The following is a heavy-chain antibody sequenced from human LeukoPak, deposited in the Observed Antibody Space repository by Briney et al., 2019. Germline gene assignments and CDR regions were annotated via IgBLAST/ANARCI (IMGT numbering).Heavy chain of an antibody. Sequence: SETLSLTCTVSGGSISSYYWSWIRQPAGKGLEWIGRIYTSGSINYNPSLKSRVTMSVDTSKSQFSLKLSSVTAADTAVYYCARDSRLYSSSWYKYYYYYMDVWGKGTTVTVSS. V-gene: IGHV4-4*07. CDR3: ARDSRLYSSSWYKYYYYYMDV. J-gene: IGHJ6*03. CDR2: IYTSGSI. D-gene: IGHD6-13*01. CDR1: GGSISSYY.